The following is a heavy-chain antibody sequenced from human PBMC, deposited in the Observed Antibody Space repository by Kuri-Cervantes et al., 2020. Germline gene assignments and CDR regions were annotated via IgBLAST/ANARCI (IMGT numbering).Heavy chain of an antibody. J-gene: IGHJ3*02. CDR1: GGSISSGGYY. CDR3: ARQTLSHAFDI. Sequence: SETLSLTCTVSGGSISSGGYYWSWIRQHPGKGLEWIGYIYYSGSTYYNPSLKSRVTISVDTSKNQFSLKLSSVTAADTAVYYCARQTLSHAFDIWGRGTMVTVSS. CDR2: IYYSGST. V-gene: IGHV4-31*03. D-gene: IGHD2-8*01.